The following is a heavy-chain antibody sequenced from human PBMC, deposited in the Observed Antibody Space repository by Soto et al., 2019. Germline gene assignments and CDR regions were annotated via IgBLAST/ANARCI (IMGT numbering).Heavy chain of an antibody. CDR2: IYSGGST. J-gene: IGHJ4*02. D-gene: IGHD5-18*01. Sequence: PGGSLRLSCAASGFTVSSNYMSWVRQAPGKGLEWVSVIYSGGSTYYADSVRGRFTISRDNSKNTLFLQMNSLRVEDTAVYYCARGILDRTMISMDYWCQGILVTVSS. CDR3: ARGILDRTMISMDY. V-gene: IGHV3-53*01. CDR1: GFTVSSNY.